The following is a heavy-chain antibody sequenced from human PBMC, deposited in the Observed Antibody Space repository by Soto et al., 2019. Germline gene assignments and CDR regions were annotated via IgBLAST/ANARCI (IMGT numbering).Heavy chain of an antibody. J-gene: IGHJ6*02. V-gene: IGHV3-21*01. CDR1: GFTFNTYS. D-gene: IGHD6-19*01. CDR2: ISSSGTYT. CDR3: SRGGRGSGYGCYYYGMDV. Sequence: PGGSLRLSCAASGFTFNTYSMNWVRQAPGKGLEWVSSISSSGTYTYYSDALKGRITISRDNANNSLYLQMNSLTAEDTAIYFCSRGGRGSGYGCYYYGMDVWGQGTKVTVSS.